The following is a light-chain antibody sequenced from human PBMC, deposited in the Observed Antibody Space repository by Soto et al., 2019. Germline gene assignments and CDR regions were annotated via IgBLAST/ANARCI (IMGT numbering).Light chain of an antibody. CDR3: TSWTTSTTMI. J-gene: IGLJ2*01. CDR1: SSDIGAYNY. V-gene: IGLV2-14*03. CDR2: DVN. Sequence: QSALTQPASVSGSPGQSITISCTGTSSDIGAYNYVSWYQQHPGKAPKLMIYDVNIRPSGVSNRFSGSKSGNTASLTISGLQAEGEADYYCTSWTTSTTMIFGGGTKLTVL.